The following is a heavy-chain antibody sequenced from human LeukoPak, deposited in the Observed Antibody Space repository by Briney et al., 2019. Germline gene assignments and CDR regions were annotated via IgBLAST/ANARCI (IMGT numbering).Heavy chain of an antibody. CDR3: ARGRITMIVVVIDDAFDI. V-gene: IGHV3-21*01. Sequence: GGSLRLSCAASGFTFSSYSMNWVRQAPGKGLEWASSISSSSSYIYYADSVKGRFTISRDNAKNSLYLQMNSLRAEDTAVYYCARGRITMIVVVIDDAFDIWGQGTMVTVSS. D-gene: IGHD3-22*01. CDR1: GFTFSSYS. CDR2: ISSSSSYI. J-gene: IGHJ3*02.